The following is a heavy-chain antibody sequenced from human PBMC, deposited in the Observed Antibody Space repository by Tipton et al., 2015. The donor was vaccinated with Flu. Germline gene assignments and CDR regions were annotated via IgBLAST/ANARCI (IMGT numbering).Heavy chain of an antibody. CDR3: ARVRSYYDSSGYYYAFDY. D-gene: IGHD3-22*01. J-gene: IGHJ4*02. CDR2: IYTSGST. Sequence: TLSLTCTVSGGSISSGSYYWSWIRQPAGKGLEWIGRIYTSGSTNYNPSLKSRVTILVDTSKNQFSLKLSSVTAADTAVYYCARVRSYYDSSGYYYAFDYWGQGTLVTVSS. V-gene: IGHV4-61*02. CDR1: GGSISSGSYY.